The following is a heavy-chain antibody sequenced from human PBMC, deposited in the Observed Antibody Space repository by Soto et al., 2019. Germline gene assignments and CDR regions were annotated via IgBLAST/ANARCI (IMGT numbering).Heavy chain of an antibody. J-gene: IGHJ4*02. CDR2: ISMSSNYI. V-gene: IGHV3-21*01. CDR1: GFRFTTYA. Sequence: PGGSLRLSCVVSGFRFTTYAMNWVRQAPGKGLEWVSSISMSSNYIYYADSVKGRFTISRDDAKNSLYLQMNSLTTEDTAVYYCTRPLLGTGTCTANSRYEAGYWGQGSLVTVSS. D-gene: IGHD2-2*01. CDR3: TRPLLGTGTCTANSRYEAGY.